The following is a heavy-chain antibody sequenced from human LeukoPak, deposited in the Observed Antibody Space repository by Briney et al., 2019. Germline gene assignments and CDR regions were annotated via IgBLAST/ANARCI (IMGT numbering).Heavy chain of an antibody. V-gene: IGHV4-38-2*01. D-gene: IGHD1-1*01. J-gene: IGHJ4*02. Sequence: SETLSLTCAVSGSSITSDYSWGWIRQPPGKGLEWIATIYHSWGIYFNPSLKSRVTISLDASKNQFSLKLTSLTAADTAIYYCARNVTAGFFDYWGQGILVTVSS. CDR1: GSSITSDYS. CDR3: ARNVTAGFFDY. CDR2: IYHSWGI.